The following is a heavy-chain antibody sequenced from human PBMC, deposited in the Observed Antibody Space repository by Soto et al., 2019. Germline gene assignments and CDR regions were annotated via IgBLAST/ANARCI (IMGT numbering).Heavy chain of an antibody. CDR1: GGTFSSYA. J-gene: IGHJ3*02. CDR2: IIPIFGTA. CDR3: ARNGEAGGDYVWGSYPRGAFDI. V-gene: IGHV1-69*13. D-gene: IGHD3-16*02. Sequence: SVKVSCKASGGTFSSYAISWVRQAPGQGLEWMGGIIPIFGTANYAQKFQGRVTITADESTSTAYMELSSLRSEDTAVYYCARNGEAGGDYVWGSYPRGAFDIWGQGTMVPVSS.